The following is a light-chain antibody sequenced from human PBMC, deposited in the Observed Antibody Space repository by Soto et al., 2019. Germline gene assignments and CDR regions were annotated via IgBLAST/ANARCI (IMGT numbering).Light chain of an antibody. CDR3: QQYNTFWT. V-gene: IGKV1-39*01. CDR1: QNIIFY. CDR2: AAS. J-gene: IGKJ1*01. Sequence: DIQMTQSPSSLSASVGDRVTITCRASQNIIFYLNWYQQKPGKAPKLLIYAASNLQSGVPSRFSGSGSGTEFTLTISSLQPDDSATYYFQQYNTFWTFGQGTKVDIK.